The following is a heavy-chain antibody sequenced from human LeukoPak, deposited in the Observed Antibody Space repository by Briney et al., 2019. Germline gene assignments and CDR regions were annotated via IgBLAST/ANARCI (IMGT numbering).Heavy chain of an antibody. CDR3: AKDHPKLDPASNTIFGLGGPHY. CDR2: ISYDGSNK. CDR1: GFTFSSYA. V-gene: IGHV3-30-3*01. J-gene: IGHJ4*02. Sequence: QLWGSLRLSCAASGFTFSSYAMHWVRQAPGKGLEWVAVISYDGSNKYYADSVKGRFTISRDNSKNTLYLQMNSLRAEDTAGYYCAKDHPKLDPASNTIFGLGGPHYWGQGTLVTVSS. D-gene: IGHD3-3*01.